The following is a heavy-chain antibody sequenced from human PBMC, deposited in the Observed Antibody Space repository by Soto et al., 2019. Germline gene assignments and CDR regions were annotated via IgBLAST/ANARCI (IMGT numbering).Heavy chain of an antibody. V-gene: IGHV3-30*18. CDR1: VFTFSSYG. CDR2: ISYDGSNK. Sequence: PGGSLRLSCAASVFTFSSYGMHLVRQSPGKGLEWVAVISYDGSNKYYADSVKGRFTISRDNSKNTLYLQMNSLRAEDTAVYYCAKASSSLWFEPWGQGTMVTVSS. CDR3: AKASSSLWFEP. D-gene: IGHD6-6*01. J-gene: IGHJ5*02.